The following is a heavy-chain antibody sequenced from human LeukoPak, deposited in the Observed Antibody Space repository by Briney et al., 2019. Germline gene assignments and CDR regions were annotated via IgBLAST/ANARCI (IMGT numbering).Heavy chain of an antibody. V-gene: IGHV1-18*01. CDR3: ARVSLNSYGYRYFDY. D-gene: IGHD5-18*01. CDR1: GYTFTSYG. Sequence: ASVKVSCKASGYTFTSYGISWVRQAPGQGLEWMGWISAYNGNTNYSQKLQGRVTITIDTATSTAYMELRSLRVDDAAAYYCARVSLNSYGYRYFDYWGQGTLVTVSS. J-gene: IGHJ4*02. CDR2: ISAYNGNT.